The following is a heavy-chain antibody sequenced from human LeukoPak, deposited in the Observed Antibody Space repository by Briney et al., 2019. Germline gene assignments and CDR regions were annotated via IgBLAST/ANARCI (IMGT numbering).Heavy chain of an antibody. Sequence: SETLSLTCTVSGGSIGSYYWSWIRQPPGKGLEWIGYIYYSGSTNYNPSLKSRVTISVDTSKNQFSLKVSSVNAADTDVYYCASRPVYGDYGWFDPWGQGTLVTVSS. CDR2: IYYSGST. V-gene: IGHV4-59*01. D-gene: IGHD4-17*01. CDR3: ASRPVYGDYGWFDP. CDR1: GGSIGSYY. J-gene: IGHJ5*02.